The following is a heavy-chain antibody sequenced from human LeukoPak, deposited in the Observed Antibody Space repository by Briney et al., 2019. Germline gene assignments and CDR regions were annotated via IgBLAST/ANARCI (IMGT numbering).Heavy chain of an antibody. Sequence: SETLSLTCTVSGGSISRYYWSSVRQPAGKGLEWIGRIYTSGSTNYNPSLKSRVTMSVDTSKNQFSLKLSSVTAADAAVYSCARQTTRGYYYYMEVWGKGTAVTVSS. D-gene: IGHD1-14*01. CDR1: GGSISRYY. CDR2: IYTSGST. J-gene: IGHJ6*03. CDR3: ARQTTRGYYYYMEV. V-gene: IGHV4-4*07.